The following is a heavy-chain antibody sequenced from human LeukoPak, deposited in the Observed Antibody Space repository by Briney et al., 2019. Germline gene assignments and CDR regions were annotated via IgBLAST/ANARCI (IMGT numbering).Heavy chain of an antibody. CDR3: AKVIVGTFAILES. Sequence: TGGSLRLSCAASGFTFDDFAMHRVRQGPGKGLEWVSGINWNGRSIDYADSVKGRFTVSRDNGKNSLYLQMNSLRPEDTAFYYCAKVIVGTFAILESWGQGTLVTVSS. V-gene: IGHV3-9*01. CDR2: INWNGRSI. CDR1: GFTFDDFA. J-gene: IGHJ4*02. D-gene: IGHD3/OR15-3a*01.